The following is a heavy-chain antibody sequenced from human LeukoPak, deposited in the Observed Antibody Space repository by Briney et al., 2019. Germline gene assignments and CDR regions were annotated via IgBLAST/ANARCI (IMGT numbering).Heavy chain of an antibody. V-gene: IGHV1-2*02. Sequence: ASVKVSCKASGYTFTGYYLHWVRQAPGQGLEWMGWINPNSGDVNYAQKFQDRVTMTGDTSITTAYMELSRLRSDDTAVYYCARGPFRNVDIAMVASRFDPWGQGTLVTVSS. CDR1: GYTFTGYY. CDR3: ARGPFRNVDIAMVASRFDP. D-gene: IGHD5-18*01. CDR2: INPNSGDV. J-gene: IGHJ5*02.